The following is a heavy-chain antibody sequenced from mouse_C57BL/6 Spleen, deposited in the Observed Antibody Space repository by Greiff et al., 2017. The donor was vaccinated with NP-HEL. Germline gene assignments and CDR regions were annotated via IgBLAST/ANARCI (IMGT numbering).Heavy chain of an antibody. Sequence: QVHLPQPVSELVNPGASVKLSCKASGYTFTRYCMPWVQQRPGHGLEWIGLFHPNSGSTNYNEKFKDKATLTVDKSSSTAYMKLSSLTSEDSSVENCARPFLLRRYSMDYWGQGTSVTVSS. CDR2: FHPNSGST. V-gene: IGHV1-64*01. D-gene: IGHD2-10*01. CDR1: GYTFTRYC. J-gene: IGHJ4*01. CDR3: ARPFLLRRYSMDY.